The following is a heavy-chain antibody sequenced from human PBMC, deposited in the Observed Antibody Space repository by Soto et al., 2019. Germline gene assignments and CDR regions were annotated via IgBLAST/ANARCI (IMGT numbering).Heavy chain of an antibody. D-gene: IGHD3-16*01. CDR3: ARTPAAMITDRYNWFDS. V-gene: IGHV3-30*01. Sequence: VGSLRLSCVASGSTFADYAMHWVRRIPGKGLEWVAVISYSGDRQYYAESVKGRFTISRDNSKKTLYLQMFSLTSEDSAVFYCARTPAAMITDRYNWFDSWGPGTQVTVS. CDR1: GSTFADYA. CDR2: ISYSGDRQ. J-gene: IGHJ5*01.